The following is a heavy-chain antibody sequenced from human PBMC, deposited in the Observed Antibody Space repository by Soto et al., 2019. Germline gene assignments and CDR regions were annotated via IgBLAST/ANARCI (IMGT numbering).Heavy chain of an antibody. CDR1: GFTFSSYA. CDR2: ISGSGGST. V-gene: IGHV3-23*01. D-gene: IGHD5-12*01. CDR3: AKDDRGYSGYDLIVGMDV. Sequence: GGSLRLSCAASGFTFSSYAMSWVRQAPGKGLEWVSAISGSGGSTYYADSVKGRFTISRDNSKNTLYLQMNSLRAEDTAVYYCAKDDRGYSGYDLIVGMDVWGQGTTVTVSS. J-gene: IGHJ6*02.